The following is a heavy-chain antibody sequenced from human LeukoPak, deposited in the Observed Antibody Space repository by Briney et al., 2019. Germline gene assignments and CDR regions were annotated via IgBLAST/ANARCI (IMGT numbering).Heavy chain of an antibody. V-gene: IGHV1-69*05. CDR2: IIPIFGTA. CDR3: AREAAEVGYNWFDP. CDR1: GGTFSSYA. D-gene: IGHD2-15*01. J-gene: IGHJ5*02. Sequence: SVKVSCKASGGTFSSYAISWVRQAPGQGLEWMGGIIPIFGTANYAQKFQGRVTITTDESTSTAYMELSSLRSEDTAVYYCAREAAEVGYNWFDPWGQGTLVTVSS.